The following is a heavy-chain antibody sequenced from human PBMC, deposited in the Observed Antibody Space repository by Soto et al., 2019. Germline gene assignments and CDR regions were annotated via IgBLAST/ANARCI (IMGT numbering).Heavy chain of an antibody. CDR3: ASEANGVGDH. CDR1: GYSLGSYG. V-gene: IGHV1-18*01. CDR2: ISPNNGKT. Sequence: QLQLVQSGGEVKKPGASVKVSCKSSGYSLGSYGSSWVRQAPGQGLEWMGWISPNNGKTNYAQKFEDRVTMTTDTSTTITYMELKSLRSDDTAVYYCASEANGVGDHWGQGTLVTVSS. D-gene: IGHD3-3*01. J-gene: IGHJ4*02.